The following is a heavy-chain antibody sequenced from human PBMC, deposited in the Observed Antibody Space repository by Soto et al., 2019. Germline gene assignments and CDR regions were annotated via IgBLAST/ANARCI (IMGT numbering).Heavy chain of an antibody. J-gene: IGHJ6*02. CDR3: AREGQVAVAGYYYYGMDV. D-gene: IGHD6-19*01. V-gene: IGHV1-2*04. CDR1: GYTFTGYY. Sequence: ASVKVSCKASGYTFTGYYMHWVRQAPGQGLEWMGWINPNSGGTNYAQKFQGWVTMPRDTSISTAYMELSRLRSDDTAVYYCAREGQVAVAGYYYYGMDVWGQGTTVTVSS. CDR2: INPNSGGT.